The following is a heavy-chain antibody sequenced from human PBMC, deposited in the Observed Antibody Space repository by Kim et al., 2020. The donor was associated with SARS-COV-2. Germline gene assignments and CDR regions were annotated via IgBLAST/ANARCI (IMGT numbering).Heavy chain of an antibody. V-gene: IGHV1-69*13. CDR3: ARDNVLAARFRFDY. J-gene: IGHJ4*02. CDR1: GGTFSSYA. CDR2: IIPIFGTA. Sequence: SVKVSCKASGGTFSSYAISCVRQAPGRGLEWMGGIIPIFGTANYAQKFQGRVTITADESTSTAYMELSSLRSEDTAVYYCARDNVLAARFRFDYWGQGTLVTVSS. D-gene: IGHD2-15*01.